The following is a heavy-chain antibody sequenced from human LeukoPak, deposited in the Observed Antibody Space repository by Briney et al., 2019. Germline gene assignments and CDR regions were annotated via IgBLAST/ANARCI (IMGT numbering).Heavy chain of an antibody. V-gene: IGHV4-59*11. D-gene: IGHD3-10*01. J-gene: IGHJ4*02. CDR3: ARGRGGPYYFDY. CDR2: IYYSGST. CDR1: GGSMSSHY. Sequence: SETLSLTCTVSGGSMSSHYWSWIRQPPGRGLEWIGNIYYSGSTNYIPSLNSRVTISVDTSKNQFSLKLSSVTAADTAVYYCARGRGGPYYFDYWGQGSLVTVSS.